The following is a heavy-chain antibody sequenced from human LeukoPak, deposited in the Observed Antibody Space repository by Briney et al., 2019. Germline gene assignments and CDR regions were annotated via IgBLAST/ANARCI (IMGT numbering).Heavy chain of an antibody. V-gene: IGHV3-23*01. CDR3: AKGSSISRPYFFDY. D-gene: IGHD2-2*01. CDR1: GFTFSSYA. CDR2: ISGSGGST. Sequence: GGSLRLSCAASGFTFSSYAMSWVRQAPGKGLEWVSAISGSGGSTYYADSVKGRFTISRDNSKSTLYMQVNSLRAEDTAVYYCAKGSSISRPYFFDYWGQGTLITVSS. J-gene: IGHJ4*02.